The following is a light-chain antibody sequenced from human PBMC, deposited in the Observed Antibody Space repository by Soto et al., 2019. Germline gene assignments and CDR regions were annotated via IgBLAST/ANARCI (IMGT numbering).Light chain of an antibody. CDR3: QLYCGSLMYT. J-gene: IGKJ2*01. V-gene: IGKV3-20*01. Sequence: EIVLTQSPGTLSLSPGEIATLSCRASQSVSSSYLAWYQQKPGQAPRLLIYGASSRATGLPGRFRGSGSGTDLTLTISRQEPVDVSVYYCQLYCGSLMYTFGQGTRLEIK. CDR2: GAS. CDR1: QSVSSSY.